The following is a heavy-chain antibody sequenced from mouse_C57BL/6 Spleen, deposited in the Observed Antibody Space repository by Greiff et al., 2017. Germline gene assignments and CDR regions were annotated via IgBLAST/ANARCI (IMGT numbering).Heavy chain of an antibody. V-gene: IGHV5-4*03. CDR2: ISDGGSYT. CDR3: ERANYGSRPPYAMDY. D-gene: IGHD1-1*01. Sequence: EVKLVESGGGLVKPGGSLKLSCAASGFTFSSYAMSWVRQTPEKRLEWVATISDGGSYTYYPDTVKGRFTISRDYAKNSLYLQMSHLKSEDTTMYYGERANYGSRPPYAMDYWGQGTSVTVSS. CDR1: GFTFSSYA. J-gene: IGHJ4*01.